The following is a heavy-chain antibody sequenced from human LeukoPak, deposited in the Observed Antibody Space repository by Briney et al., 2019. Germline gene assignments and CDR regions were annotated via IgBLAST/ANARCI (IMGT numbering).Heavy chain of an antibody. J-gene: IGHJ4*02. D-gene: IGHD2-15*01. CDR2: MNPNSGNT. CDR3: ARVPLGYCSGGSCRLFDY. Sequence: ASVKVSCKASGYTFTSYDINWVRQATGQGLEWMGWMNPNSGNTGYAQKFQGRVTMTRNTSISTAYMELRSLRSDDTAVYYCARVPLGYCSGGSCRLFDYWGQGTLVTVSS. CDR1: GYTFTSYD. V-gene: IGHV1-8*01.